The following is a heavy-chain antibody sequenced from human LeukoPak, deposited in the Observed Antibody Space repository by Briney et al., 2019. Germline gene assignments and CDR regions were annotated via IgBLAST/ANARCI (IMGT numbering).Heavy chain of an antibody. J-gene: IGHJ4*02. V-gene: IGHV3-74*01. Sequence: SRINSDATTTSYADSVKGRFTISRDNSKNTGYLQLNSLRAEDTAVYYCAKGSRSNGYYIDYWGQGTLVTVSS. CDR3: AKGSRSNGYYIDY. D-gene: IGHD6-6*01. CDR2: INSDATTT.